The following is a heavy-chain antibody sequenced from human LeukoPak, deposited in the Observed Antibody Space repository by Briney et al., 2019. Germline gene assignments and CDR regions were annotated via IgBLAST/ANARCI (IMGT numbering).Heavy chain of an antibody. D-gene: IGHD3-22*01. CDR2: ISSSSSTI. CDR1: GFTFSSYS. Sequence: GGSLRLSCAASGFTFSSYSMNWVRQAPGKGLEWVSYISSSSSTIYYADSVKGRFTISRDNAKNSLYLQMNSLRAEDTAVYYCARDRYSSGYYPRFDYWGQGTLVTVSS. J-gene: IGHJ4*02. V-gene: IGHV3-48*01. CDR3: ARDRYSSGYYPRFDY.